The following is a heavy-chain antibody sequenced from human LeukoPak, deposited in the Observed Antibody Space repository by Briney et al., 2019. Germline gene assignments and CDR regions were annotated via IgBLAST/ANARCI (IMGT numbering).Heavy chain of an antibody. Sequence: GASGKVSCTASGYTFTSSGISWGRGAPGQGLEWMGWISAYNGNTNYAQKLQGRVTMTTDTSTSTNYMELRSLRSDDTAVYYCARDFVGIAVAGTGSNWFDPWGQGTLVTVSS. CDR3: ARDFVGIAVAGTGSNWFDP. D-gene: IGHD6-19*01. CDR1: GYTFTSSG. V-gene: IGHV1-18*01. J-gene: IGHJ5*02. CDR2: ISAYNGNT.